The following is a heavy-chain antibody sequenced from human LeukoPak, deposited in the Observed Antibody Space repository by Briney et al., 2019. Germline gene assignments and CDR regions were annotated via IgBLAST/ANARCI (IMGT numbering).Heavy chain of an antibody. D-gene: IGHD1-26*01. J-gene: IGHJ4*02. Sequence: ASVKVSCKASGYAFTTTYINWVRPAPGQGLEWMGRISAYNGYTSYAQKFQGRVAMTTDSSTSIAYMDAASLTSDDTAVYYCARGGTYYPCIDYWGQGTLVTVSS. V-gene: IGHV1-18*01. CDR3: ARGGTYYPCIDY. CDR2: ISAYNGYT. CDR1: GYAFTTTY.